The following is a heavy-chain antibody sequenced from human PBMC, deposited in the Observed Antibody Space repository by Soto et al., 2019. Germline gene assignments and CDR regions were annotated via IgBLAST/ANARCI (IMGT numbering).Heavy chain of an antibody. Sequence: GESLKISCKGSGYSFTSYWIGWVRQMPGKGLEWMGIIYPGDSDTRYSPSFQGQVTISADKSISTAYLQWSSLKASDTAMYYCASGIRQQLVPNYYYYGMDVWGQGTTVTVSS. CDR2: IYPGDSDT. CDR1: GYSFTSYW. CDR3: ASGIRQQLVPNYYYYGMDV. D-gene: IGHD6-13*01. V-gene: IGHV5-51*01. J-gene: IGHJ6*02.